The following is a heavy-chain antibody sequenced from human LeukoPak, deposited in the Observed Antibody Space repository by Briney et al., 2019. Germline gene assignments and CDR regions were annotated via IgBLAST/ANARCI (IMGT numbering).Heavy chain of an antibody. Sequence: PGGSLRLSCAASGFTFDDYNIHWVRQAPGKGLEWVSYISSSSSTIYYADSVKGRFTISRDNAKNSLYLQMNSLRAEDTAVYYCASEYEEGYCSSTSCYTGYWGQGTLVTVSS. V-gene: IGHV3-48*01. CDR1: GFTFDDYN. CDR3: ASEYEEGYCSSTSCYTGY. D-gene: IGHD2-2*02. J-gene: IGHJ4*02. CDR2: ISSSSSTI.